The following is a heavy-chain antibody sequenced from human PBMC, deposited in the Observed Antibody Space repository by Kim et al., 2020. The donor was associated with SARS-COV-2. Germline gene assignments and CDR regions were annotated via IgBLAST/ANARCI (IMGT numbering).Heavy chain of an antibody. CDR3: AKDHRGYFDY. J-gene: IGHJ4*02. D-gene: IGHD3-10*01. CDR2: ISYDGSNK. Sequence: GGSLRLSCAASGFTFSSYGMHWVRQAPGKGLEWVAVISYDGSNKYYADSVKGRFTISRDNSKNTLYLQMNSLRAEDTAVYYCAKDHRGYFDYWGQGTLVTVSS. V-gene: IGHV3-30*18. CDR1: GFTFSSYG.